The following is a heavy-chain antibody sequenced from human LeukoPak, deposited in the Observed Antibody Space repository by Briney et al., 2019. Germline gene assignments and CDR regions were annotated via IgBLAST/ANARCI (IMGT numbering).Heavy chain of an antibody. V-gene: IGHV3-23*01. CDR3: AKGPYITAPLDY. J-gene: IGHJ4*02. CDR1: GFTFSSYA. CDR2: ISGSGGST. Sequence: GGSLSLSCAASGFTFSSYATSWVRQAPGKGLEWVSVISGSGGSTYYADSVKGRFTISRDNSKNTLYLQMNSLRAEDTAVYYCAKGPYITAPLDYWGQGTMVTVSS. D-gene: IGHD6-13*01.